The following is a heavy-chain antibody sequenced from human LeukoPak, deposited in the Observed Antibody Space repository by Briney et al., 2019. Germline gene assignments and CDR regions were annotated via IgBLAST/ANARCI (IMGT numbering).Heavy chain of an antibody. D-gene: IGHD6-13*01. J-gene: IGHJ2*01. CDR1: EFTFSSYW. CDR2: IKQDGSEK. Sequence: GGSLRLSCAASEFTFSSYWMSWVRQAPGKGLEWVASIKQDGSEKYYVDSVKGRVTISRDNAKNSLYLQMNSLRAEDTAVYYCARAAYSSTWYSRYFDLWGRGTLVTVSS. CDR3: ARAAYSSTWYSRYFDL. V-gene: IGHV3-7*01.